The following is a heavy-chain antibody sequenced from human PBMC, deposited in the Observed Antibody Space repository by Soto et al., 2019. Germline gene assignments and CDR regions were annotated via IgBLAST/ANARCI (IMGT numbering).Heavy chain of an antibody. D-gene: IGHD2-21*02. CDR1: GFSLSTSGVG. V-gene: IGHV2-5*02. Sequence: QITLKESGPTLVKPTQTLTLTCTFSGFSLSTSGVGVGWIRQPPGKALEWLALIWDDDKRYSPSLRSRLTISKDTSKNQVVLTMTNMDPVDTATYYCIQSRCGGDCLQSYASHYYYGMDVWGQGTTVTVSS. J-gene: IGHJ6*02. CDR3: IQSRCGGDCLQSYASHYYYGMDV. CDR2: IWDDDK.